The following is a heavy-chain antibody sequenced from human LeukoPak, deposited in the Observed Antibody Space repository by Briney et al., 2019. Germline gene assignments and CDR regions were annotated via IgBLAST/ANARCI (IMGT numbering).Heavy chain of an antibody. D-gene: IGHD2-2*01. CDR1: GYTFIGYY. Sequence: EASVKVSCKASGYTFIGYYMHWVRQAPGQGLEWMGWINPNSGGTNYAQKFQGRVTMTRDTSISTAYMELSRLRSDDTAVYYCAREKSGEYCSSTSCYPAGRYMDVWGKGTTVTVSS. V-gene: IGHV1-2*02. CDR2: INPNSGGT. CDR3: AREKSGEYCSSTSCYPAGRYMDV. J-gene: IGHJ6*03.